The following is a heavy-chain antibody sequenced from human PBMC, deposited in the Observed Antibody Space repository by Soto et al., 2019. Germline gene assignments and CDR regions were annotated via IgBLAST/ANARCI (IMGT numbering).Heavy chain of an antibody. CDR1: GGSISSSSYY. CDR3: ARHSDYYGSGNNWFDP. CDR2: IYYSGST. Sequence: SETLSLTCTVSGGSISSSSYYWGWIRQPPGKGLEWIGSIYYSGSTYYNPSLKSRVTISVDTSKNQFSLKLSSVTAADTAVYYCARHSDYYGSGNNWFDPWGQGTLVTVSS. J-gene: IGHJ5*02. V-gene: IGHV4-39*01. D-gene: IGHD3-10*01.